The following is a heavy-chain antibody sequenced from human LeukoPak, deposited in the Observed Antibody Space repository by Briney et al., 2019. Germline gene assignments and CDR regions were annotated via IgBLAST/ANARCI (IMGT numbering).Heavy chain of an antibody. J-gene: IGHJ5*02. D-gene: IGHD2-15*01. Sequence: SETLSLTCTVSGGSISSSSYYWGWIRQPPGKGLEWIGSIYYSGSTYYNPSLKSRVTISVDTSKNQFSLKLSSVTAADTAVYYCARHDRDSGGGFVPWGQGTLVTVSS. CDR2: IYYSGST. CDR1: GGSISSSSYY. V-gene: IGHV4-39*01. CDR3: ARHDRDSGGGFVP.